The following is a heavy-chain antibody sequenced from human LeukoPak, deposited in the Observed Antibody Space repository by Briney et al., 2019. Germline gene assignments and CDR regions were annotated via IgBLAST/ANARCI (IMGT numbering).Heavy chain of an antibody. CDR3: AKALRGSSSSGLDY. CDR2: ISWNSGSI. D-gene: IGHD6-6*01. CDR1: GFTFDDYA. J-gene: IGHJ4*02. V-gene: IGHV3-9*01. Sequence: TGGSLRLSCAASGFTFDDYAMHWVRQAPGKGLEWVSGISWNSGSIGYADSVKGRFTISRDNAKNSLYLQMDSLRAEDTALYYCAKALRGSSSSGLDYWGQGTLVTVSS.